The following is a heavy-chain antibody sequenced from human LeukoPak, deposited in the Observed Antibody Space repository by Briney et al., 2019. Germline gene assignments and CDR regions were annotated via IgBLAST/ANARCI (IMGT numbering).Heavy chain of an antibody. CDR1: GFSITDHH. J-gene: IGHJ4*02. CDR2: SATTKPNSCTT. V-gene: IGHV3-72*01. Sequence: GGSLRLSCAGAGFSITDHHMDWVRQAPGKGLEWIGRSATTKPNSCTTQYAASVRGRFTISRDDSQNSLYLHLNSLKTEDTAVYYCVRVVTTVSGWYHFDNWGLGTLVTVSS. CDR3: VRVVTTVSGWYHFDN. D-gene: IGHD6-13*01.